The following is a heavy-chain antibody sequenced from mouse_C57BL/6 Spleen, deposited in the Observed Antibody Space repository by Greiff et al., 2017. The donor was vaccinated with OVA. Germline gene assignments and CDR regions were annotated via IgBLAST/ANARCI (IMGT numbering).Heavy chain of an antibody. Sequence: QVQLKESGAELVRPGASVTLSCKASGYTFTDYEMHWVKQTPVHGLEWIGAIDPETGGTAYNQKFKGKAILTADKSSSTAYMELRSLTSEDSAVYYCTRGRYPYYWGQGTTLTVSS. J-gene: IGHJ2*01. D-gene: IGHD1-1*01. CDR1: GYTFTDYE. CDR3: TRGRYPYY. CDR2: IDPETGGT. V-gene: IGHV1-15*01.